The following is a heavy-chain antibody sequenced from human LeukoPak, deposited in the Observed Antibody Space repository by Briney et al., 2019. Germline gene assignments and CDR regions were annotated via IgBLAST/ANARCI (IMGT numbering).Heavy chain of an antibody. CDR3: ARHVAPDMDYFDY. CDR1: GASITGYY. CDR2: ARYTGST. D-gene: IGHD2-15*01. V-gene: IGHV4-59*08. Sequence: SETLSLTCTVSGASITGYYWTWIRQSPGKRPEWLAYARYTGSTNYNPSLKSRLTILVDKSENQFSLRLTSVTAADTAVYYCARHVAPDMDYFDYWGPGTLVTVSP. J-gene: IGHJ4*02.